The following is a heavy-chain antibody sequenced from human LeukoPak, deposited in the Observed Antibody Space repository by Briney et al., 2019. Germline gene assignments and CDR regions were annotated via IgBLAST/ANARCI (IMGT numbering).Heavy chain of an antibody. CDR3: ALGKNFGYHYFDF. Sequence: GGSLRLSCAASGFRFEGFAMFWVRQVSGKGLEWVSFISWSGAQLGYADFVEGRFTISRDYSKNTLFLQMSSLRPEDTAVYYCALGKNFGYHYFDFWGQGALVTVSS. D-gene: IGHD2-2*03. V-gene: IGHV3-9*01. J-gene: IGHJ4*02. CDR2: ISWSGAQL. CDR1: GFRFEGFA.